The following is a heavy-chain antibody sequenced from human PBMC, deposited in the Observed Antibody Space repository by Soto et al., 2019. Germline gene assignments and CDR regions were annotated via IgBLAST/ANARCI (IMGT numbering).Heavy chain of an antibody. CDR2: IHYSGST. D-gene: IGHD6-19*01. J-gene: IGHJ4*02. Sequence: QVHLQESGPGLVKPSQTLSLTCTVSGGSINSGGYYWTWIRQHPGKGLEYIGYIHYSGSTYYNPSLIRRFTISIDTSKNPFSLKLGSVTAADTAVYYCARNQHIAVNVGFDYWGQGALVTVSS. CDR1: GGSINSGGYY. V-gene: IGHV4-31*03. CDR3: ARNQHIAVNVGFDY.